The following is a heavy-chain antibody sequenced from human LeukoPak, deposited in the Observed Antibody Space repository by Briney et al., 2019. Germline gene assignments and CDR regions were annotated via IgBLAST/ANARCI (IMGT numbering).Heavy chain of an antibody. CDR3: ARRGGYFNWFDP. V-gene: IGHV4-39*01. Sequence: SETLSLTCTVSGGSISSYYWGWIRQPPGKGLEWIGSIYYSGSTYYNPSLKSRVTISVDTSKNQFSLKLSSVTAADTAVYYCARRGGYFNWFDPWGQGTLVTVSS. CDR2: IYYSGST. J-gene: IGHJ5*02. D-gene: IGHD2-21*02. CDR1: GGSISSYY.